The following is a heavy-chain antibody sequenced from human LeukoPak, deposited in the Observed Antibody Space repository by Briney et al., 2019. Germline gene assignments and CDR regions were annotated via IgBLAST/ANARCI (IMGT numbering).Heavy chain of an antibody. CDR3: ARTDDYSNLFDP. J-gene: IGHJ5*02. CDR2: IYTSGIS. Sequence: PSETLSLTCTVSGGSISSGPFYWRWIRQPAGKGLEWIGRIYTSGISNYNPSLRSRVTISVDTSKNRFSLKLSSVTAADTAVYYCARTDDYSNLFDPWGQGILVTVSS. CDR1: GGSISSGPFY. V-gene: IGHV4-61*02. D-gene: IGHD4-11*01.